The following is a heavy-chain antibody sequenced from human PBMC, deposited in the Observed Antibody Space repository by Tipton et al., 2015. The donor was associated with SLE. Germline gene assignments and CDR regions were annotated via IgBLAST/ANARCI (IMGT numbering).Heavy chain of an antibody. J-gene: IGHJ6*03. CDR2: IYYSGST. V-gene: IGHV4-59*11. CDR3: ARAGSSMVRGVIGWGYYYYMDV. Sequence: TLSLTCTVSGGSISSHYWSWIRQPPGKGLEWIGYIYYSGSTNYNPSLKSRVTISVDTSKNQFSLQLNSVTPEDTAVYYCARAGSSMVRGVIGWGYYYYMDVWGKGTTVTVSS. CDR1: GGSISSHY. D-gene: IGHD3-10*01.